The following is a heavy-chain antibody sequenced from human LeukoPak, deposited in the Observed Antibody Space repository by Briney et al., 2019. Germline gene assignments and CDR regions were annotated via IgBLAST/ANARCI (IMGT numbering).Heavy chain of an antibody. Sequence: SETLSLTCTVSGGSISSYYWSWIRQPPGKGLEWIGYIYYSGSTNYNPSLKSRVTISVDTSKNQFSLKLSSVTAADTAVYYCAFGLEMTTVTRWGQGTLVTVSS. CDR1: GGSISSYY. CDR3: AFGLEMTTVTR. D-gene: IGHD4-17*01. J-gene: IGHJ4*02. CDR2: IYYSGST. V-gene: IGHV4-59*01.